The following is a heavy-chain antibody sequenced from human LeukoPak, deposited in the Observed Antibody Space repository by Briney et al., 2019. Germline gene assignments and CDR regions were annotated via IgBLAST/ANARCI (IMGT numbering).Heavy chain of an antibody. V-gene: IGHV1-18*01. J-gene: IGHJ4*02. CDR3: ARHPHMTYYFDY. CDR2: ISAYNGNT. Sequence: ASVKVSCKASGYTLTSYGISWVRQAPGQGLEWMGWISAYNGNTNYAQKLQGRVTMTTDTSTSTAYMELRSLRSDDTAVYYCARHPHMTYYFDYWGQGTLVTVSS. CDR1: GYTLTSYG.